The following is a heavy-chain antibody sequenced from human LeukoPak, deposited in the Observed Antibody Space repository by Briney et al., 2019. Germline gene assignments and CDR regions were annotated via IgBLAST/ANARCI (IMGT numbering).Heavy chain of an antibody. CDR2: IGSYAGDT. CDR3: AHLGYCSSTSCHDAFDI. CDR1: TSY. J-gene: IGHJ3*02. Sequence: ASVKVSCKATSYISWVRQAPGQGLEWMGWIGSYAGDTYYAQKFQGRVTVTTDTSSSTAYMELRSLRSDDTAVYYCAHLGYCSSTSCHDAFDIWGQGTMVTVSS. D-gene: IGHD2-2*01. V-gene: IGHV1-18*01.